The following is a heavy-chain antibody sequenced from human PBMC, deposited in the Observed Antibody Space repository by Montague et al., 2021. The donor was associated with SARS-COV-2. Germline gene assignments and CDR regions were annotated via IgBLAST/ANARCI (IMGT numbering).Heavy chain of an antibody. CDR3: ASYDFWSGYTDDL. Sequence: TLSLTCTVSGVSITSDIYFWHWFRQPAGKGLEWIGRVYPLATXKYNPSVRSRLTLAFDTSKNQISLNLTSVTAADAAVYYCASYDFWSGYTDDLWGPGIRVTVSS. V-gene: IGHV4-61*02. J-gene: IGHJ5*02. CDR2: VYPLATX. CDR1: GVSITSDIYF. D-gene: IGHD3-3*01.